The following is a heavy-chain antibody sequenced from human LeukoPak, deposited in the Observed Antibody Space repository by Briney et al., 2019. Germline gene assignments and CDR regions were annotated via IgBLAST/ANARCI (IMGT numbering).Heavy chain of an antibody. V-gene: IGHV4-59*01. CDR3: ARDSGIVGAYFDY. CDR2: ISDIGSI. CDR1: GGSISSYY. J-gene: IGHJ4*02. Sequence: SETLSLTCTVSGGSISSYYWSWIRQPPGKGLEWIAYISDIGSINYNPSLKSRVTISVDTSKNQFSLKLSSVTAADTAVYYCARDSGIVGAYFDYWGQGTLVTVSS. D-gene: IGHD1-26*01.